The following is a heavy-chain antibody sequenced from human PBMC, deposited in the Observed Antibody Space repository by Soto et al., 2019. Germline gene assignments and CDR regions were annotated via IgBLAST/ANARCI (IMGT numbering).Heavy chain of an antibody. CDR1: GYSFDSHA. CDR3: ARDGYTLLGGNVFDI. V-gene: IGHV1-3*05. J-gene: IGHJ3*02. Sequence: QAQLVQSGAEEKKPGASVKVSCKASGYSFDSHAIHWVRQAPGQRLEWMGWINARNGNTKYSQNFQGRVTIIWDTSASTAYMELSSLRSEDTAVYYCARDGYTLLGGNVFDIWAKGQWSPSLQ. CDR2: INARNGNT. D-gene: IGHD5-12*01.